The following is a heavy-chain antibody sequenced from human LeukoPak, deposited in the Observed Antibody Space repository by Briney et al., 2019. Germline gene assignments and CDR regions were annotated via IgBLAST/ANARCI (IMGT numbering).Heavy chain of an antibody. CDR3: AREGSGSYLGYYYYMEV. J-gene: IGHJ6*03. CDR2: INTSGST. V-gene: IGHV4-4*07. Sequence: PSETLSLTCTVSGGSISSYYYSWIRQPAGKGLEWVWRINTSGSTNYNPSLKSRVTISADKSKKPFSLRLTSVTAADTAVYYCAREGSGSYLGYYYYMEVWGTGTTVTVSS. D-gene: IGHD3-10*01. CDR1: GGSISSYY.